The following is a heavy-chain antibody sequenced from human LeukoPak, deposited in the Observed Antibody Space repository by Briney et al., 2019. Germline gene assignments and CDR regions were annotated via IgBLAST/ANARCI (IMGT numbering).Heavy chain of an antibody. D-gene: IGHD2-2*01. Sequence: PGGSLRLSCAASGFTFSSYAMSWVRQAPGKGLEWVSAISGSDGSTYYADSVKGRFTISRDNSKNTLYLQMNSLRAEDTAVYYCAKASRYCSSTSCYQSAFDIWGQGTMVTVSS. J-gene: IGHJ3*02. CDR3: AKASRYCSSTSCYQSAFDI. CDR1: GFTFSSYA. V-gene: IGHV3-23*01. CDR2: ISGSDGST.